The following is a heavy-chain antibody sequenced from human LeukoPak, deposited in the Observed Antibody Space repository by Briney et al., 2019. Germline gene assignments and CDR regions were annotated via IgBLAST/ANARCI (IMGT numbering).Heavy chain of an antibody. CDR3: ARDRETTVVTRVDSYFDY. J-gene: IGHJ4*02. CDR1: GYTFTVYS. CDR2: INPNSGAT. D-gene: IGHD4-23*01. V-gene: IGHV1-2*02. Sequence: ASVKVSCKASGYTFTVYSMLIHWVRQAPGQGLEWMGRINPNSGATYYTQRFQGRVTMTRDTSISTAYMELSRLRSDDTAVYYCARDRETTVVTRVDSYFDYWGQGTLVTVSS.